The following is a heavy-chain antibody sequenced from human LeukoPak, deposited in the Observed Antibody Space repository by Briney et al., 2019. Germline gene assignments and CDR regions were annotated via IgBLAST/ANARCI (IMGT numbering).Heavy chain of an antibody. CDR3: AHNQDPEVATLRFDY. Sequence: SGPTLVNPTQTLTLTCTFSGFSLSTNGVRVGWIRQPPGKALEWLAFIYWDDEKWYSPSLKSRLTITKDTSKNQVVLTMTNMDPVDTATYYCAHNQDPEVATLRFDYWGQGTLVTVSS. J-gene: IGHJ4*02. CDR2: IYWDDEK. D-gene: IGHD5-12*01. V-gene: IGHV2-5*02. CDR1: GFSLSTNGVR.